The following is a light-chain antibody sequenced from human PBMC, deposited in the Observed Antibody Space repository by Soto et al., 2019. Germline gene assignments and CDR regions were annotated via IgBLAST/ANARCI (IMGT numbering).Light chain of an antibody. CDR1: QTISSW. V-gene: IGKV1-5*01. Sequence: DIQITQSPSTLSGSVGDRVTITCRASQTISSWLAWYQQKPGKAPKLLIYAASTLESGVPSRFSATVSGTEFSLTITSLQPEDFATYYCQQLFDSPITFGQGTRREIK. CDR3: QQLFDSPIT. CDR2: AAS. J-gene: IGKJ5*01.